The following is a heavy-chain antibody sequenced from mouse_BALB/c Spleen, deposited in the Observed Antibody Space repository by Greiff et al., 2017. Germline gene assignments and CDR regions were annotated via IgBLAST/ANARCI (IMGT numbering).Heavy chain of an antibody. CDR3: TNGNYRAWFAY. V-gene: IGHV1S81*02. J-gene: IGHJ3*01. Sequence: QVQLKQPGAELVKPGASVKLSCKASGYTFTSYYMYWVKQRPGQGLEWIGGINPSNGGTNFNEKFKSKATLTVDKSSSTAYMQLSSLTSEDSAVYYCTNGNYRAWFAYWGQGTLVTVSA. CDR2: INPSNGGT. CDR1: GYTFTSYY. D-gene: IGHD2-1*01.